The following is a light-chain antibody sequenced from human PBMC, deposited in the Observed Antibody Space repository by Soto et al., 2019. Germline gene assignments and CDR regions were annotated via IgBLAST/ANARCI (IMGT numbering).Light chain of an antibody. J-gene: IGKJ2*01. CDR3: QQYYSFAPYT. Sequence: DSQMTQSPAFLSASLGDRVTITCRASQSVGTWLAWYQQRPGKAPKLLIFDDSALASGVPSRFSGTGSGTDFSLTIASLQPDDFATYYFQQYYSFAPYTFGQGTKVEIK. CDR1: QSVGTW. V-gene: IGKV1-5*01. CDR2: DDS.